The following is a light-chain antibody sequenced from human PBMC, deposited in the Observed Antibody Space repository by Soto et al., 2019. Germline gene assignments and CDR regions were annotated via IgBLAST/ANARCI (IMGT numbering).Light chain of an antibody. J-gene: IGKJ3*01. CDR3: QQYGSSPS. V-gene: IGKV3-20*01. CDR2: GAS. CDR1: QSVSSSY. Sequence: EIVLTQSPGTLSLSPGERATLSCRASQSVSSSYLAWYQQKPGQAPRLLIYGASSRATGLPDRFSGSGSGTDFTLTIRRLEPEDSAVYYCQQYGSSPSFGPGTKVDIK.